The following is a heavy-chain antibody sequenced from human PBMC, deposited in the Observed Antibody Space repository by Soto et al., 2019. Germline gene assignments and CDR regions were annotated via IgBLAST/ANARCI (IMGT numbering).Heavy chain of an antibody. CDR1: GFTSSSYA. J-gene: IGHJ4*02. CDR3: ANGCGGTYYSRIHY. CDR2: ISDSGGST. Sequence: GGSLRLSCAASGFTSSSYAMSWVRQAPGKGLEWVSGISDSGGSTYYADSVKGRFTISRDNSKNTLYLQMNSLRAEDTAVYYCANGCGGTYYSRIHYWGQGTLVTVSS. D-gene: IGHD2-15*01. V-gene: IGHV3-23*01.